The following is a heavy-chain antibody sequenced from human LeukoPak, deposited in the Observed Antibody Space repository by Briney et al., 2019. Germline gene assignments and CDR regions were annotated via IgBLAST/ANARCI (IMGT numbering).Heavy chain of an antibody. J-gene: IGHJ4*02. Sequence: LSLTCTVSGGSVSSGGYYWSWIRKHPGKGLEWIGYIYYSGSTYYNPSLKSRVTISVDTSKNQFSLKLSSVTAADTAVYYCARGGLRKTYYFDYWGQGTLVTVSS. CDR1: GGSVSSGGYY. D-gene: IGHD3-16*01. V-gene: IGHV4-31*03. CDR3: ARGGLRKTYYFDY. CDR2: IYYSGST.